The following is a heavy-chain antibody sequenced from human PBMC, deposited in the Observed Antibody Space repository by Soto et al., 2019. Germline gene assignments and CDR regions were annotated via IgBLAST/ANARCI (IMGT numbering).Heavy chain of an antibody. Sequence: SETLSLTCTVSRGAITTYYWNWIRQPPGKGLEWIGNVYYTGSTNYNPSLNSRLTISIDTSKNQFYLNLTSVTAADTSVYFCERARELYGDNRYFDIWGRGTLVTVSS. V-gene: IGHV4-59*01. D-gene: IGHD4-17*01. J-gene: IGHJ4*02. CDR2: VYYTGST. CDR3: ERARELYGDNRYFDI. CDR1: RGAITTYY.